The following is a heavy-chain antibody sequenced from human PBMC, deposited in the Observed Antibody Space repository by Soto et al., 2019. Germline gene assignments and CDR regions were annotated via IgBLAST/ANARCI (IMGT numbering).Heavy chain of an antibody. J-gene: IGHJ3*02. D-gene: IGHD6-19*01. CDR2: ISYDGSNK. CDR3: AKDLSLWQWLVHDAFDI. Sequence: PGGSLRLSCAASGFTFSSYGMHWVRQAPGKGLEWVAVISYDGSNKYYADSVKGRFTISRDNSKNTLYLQMNSLRAEDTAVYYCAKDLSLWQWLVHDAFDIWGQGTMVTVSS. V-gene: IGHV3-30*18. CDR1: GFTFSSYG.